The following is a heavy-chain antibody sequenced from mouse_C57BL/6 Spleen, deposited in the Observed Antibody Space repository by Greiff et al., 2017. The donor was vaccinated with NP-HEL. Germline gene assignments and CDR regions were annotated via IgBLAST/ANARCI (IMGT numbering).Heavy chain of an antibody. CDR2: ISDGGSYT. D-gene: IGHD2-10*01. J-gene: IGHJ1*03. CDR3: ARDAYYDQGYFDV. V-gene: IGHV5-4*01. CDR1: GFTFSSYA. Sequence: DVKLVESGGGLVKPGGSLKLSCAASGFTFSSYAMSWVRQTPEKRLEWVATISDGGSYTYYPDNVKGRFTISRDNAKNNLYLQMSHLKSEDTAMYYCARDAYYDQGYFDVWGTGTTVTVSS.